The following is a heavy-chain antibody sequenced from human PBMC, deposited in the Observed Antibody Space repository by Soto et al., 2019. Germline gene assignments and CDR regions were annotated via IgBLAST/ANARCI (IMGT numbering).Heavy chain of an antibody. CDR3: ARDWGWFGDHRYFVDY. CDR1: GFTFSSYS. CDR2: INSRSSTI. D-gene: IGHD3-10*01. V-gene: IGHV3-48*01. J-gene: IGHJ4*02. Sequence: HPGGSLRLSCAASGFTFSSYSINWVRQAPGKGLEWVSYINSRSSTIYYADSVKGRFTVSRDNAKNSLYLQMNSLRAEDTAVYYCARDWGWFGDHRYFVDYWAQGTLVPVSS.